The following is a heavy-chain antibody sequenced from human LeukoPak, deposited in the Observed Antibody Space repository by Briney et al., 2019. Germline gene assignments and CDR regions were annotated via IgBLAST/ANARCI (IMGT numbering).Heavy chain of an antibody. CDR2: ISAYNGNT. V-gene: IGHV1-18*01. CDR1: GYTFTSYG. Sequence: GASVKVSCKASGYTFTSYGISWVRQAPGQGLEWMGWISAYNGNTNYAQKLQGRVTMTTDTSTSTAYMELRSLRSDDTAVYYCARALRGYSGYENFDYWGQGTLVTVSS. D-gene: IGHD5-12*01. J-gene: IGHJ4*02. CDR3: ARALRGYSGYENFDY.